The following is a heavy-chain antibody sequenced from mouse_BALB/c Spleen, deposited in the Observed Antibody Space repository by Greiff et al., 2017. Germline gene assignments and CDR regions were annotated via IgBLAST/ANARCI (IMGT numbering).Heavy chain of an antibody. V-gene: IGHV5-17*02. J-gene: IGHJ4*01. CDR2: ISSGSSTI. CDR1: GFTFSSFG. CDR3: ARREGSYGNYAMDY. Sequence: EVQGVESGGGLVQPGGSRKLSCAASGFTFSSFGMHWVRQAPEKGLEWVAYISSGSSTIYYADTVKGRFTISRDNPKNTLFLQMTSLRSEDTAMYYCARREGSYGNYAMDYWGQGTSVTVSS. D-gene: IGHD2-1*01.